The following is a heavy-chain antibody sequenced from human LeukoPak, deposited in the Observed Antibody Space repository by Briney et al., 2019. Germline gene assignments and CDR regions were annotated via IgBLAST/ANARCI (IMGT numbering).Heavy chain of an antibody. CDR3: ARYRFGRGLNYFDY. J-gene: IGHJ4*02. D-gene: IGHD3-10*01. CDR2: INHSGST. V-gene: IGHV4-34*01. CDR1: GGSFSGYY. Sequence: PSETLSLTCAVYGGSFSGYYWSWIRQPPGKGLEWIGEINHSGSTNYNPSLKSRVTISVDTSKNQFSLKLSSVTAADTAVYYCARYRFGRGLNYFDYWGQGTLVTVSS.